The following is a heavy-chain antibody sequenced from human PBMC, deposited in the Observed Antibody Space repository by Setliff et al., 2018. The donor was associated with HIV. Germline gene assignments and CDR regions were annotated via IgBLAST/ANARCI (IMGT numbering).Heavy chain of an antibody. D-gene: IGHD6-19*01. CDR3: ARPHSGRGGGAWFDP. V-gene: IGHV4-39*01. Sequence: PSETLSLTCTVSGGSISSGNYYWSWIRQHPVKGLEWIASMIYGGDTWYNPSLKSRVTIYVDTANNEISLRLSSVTAEDTAVYRCARPHSGRGGGAWFDPWGQGIQVTVSS. CDR1: GGSISSGNYY. CDR2: MIYGGDT. J-gene: IGHJ5*02.